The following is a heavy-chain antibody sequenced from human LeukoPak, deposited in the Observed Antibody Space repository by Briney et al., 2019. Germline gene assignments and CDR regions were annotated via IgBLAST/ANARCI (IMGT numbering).Heavy chain of an antibody. D-gene: IGHD2-2*01. CDR1: GFTFSSYA. CDR3: ARDGRNIVVVPAAIYRSSNWFDP. V-gene: IGHV3-30-3*01. Sequence: GGSLRLSCAASGFTFSSYATHWVRQAPGKGLEWVAVISYDGSNKYQAGSVKGRFTITRDNSKNTLYLQMNSLRAEDTAVYYCARDGRNIVVVPAAIYRSSNWFDPWGQGTLVTVSS. CDR2: ISYDGSNK. J-gene: IGHJ5*02.